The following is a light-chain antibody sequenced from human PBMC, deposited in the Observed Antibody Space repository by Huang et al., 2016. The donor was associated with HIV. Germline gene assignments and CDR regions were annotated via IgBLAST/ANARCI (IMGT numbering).Light chain of an antibody. CDR3: LQQNSYPLT. Sequence: DIQMTQSPSAMSASVGDRVTITCRASQDINIYLAWFQQKPGKAPKRLIYAASTLQTGVPPRFSGSGSGTEFTLTISSLQPEDFATYYCLQQNSYPLTFGGGTKVEIK. J-gene: IGKJ4*01. CDR1: QDINIY. CDR2: AAS. V-gene: IGKV1-17*03.